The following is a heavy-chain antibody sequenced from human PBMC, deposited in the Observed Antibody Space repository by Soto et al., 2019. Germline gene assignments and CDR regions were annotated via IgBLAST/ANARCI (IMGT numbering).Heavy chain of an antibody. D-gene: IGHD3-3*01. CDR3: ASGGAIWSGNY. CDR2: FYYSGTT. J-gene: IGHJ4*02. V-gene: IGHV4-39*01. CDR1: GGSISSSTYY. Sequence: QLQLQESGPGLVKPSETLSLTCTVSGGSISSSTYYWGWIRQPPGKELEWIGSFYYSGTTYYNPSLKSRVTMSVDTSKNQFSLKLSSVTAADTAVYYCASGGAIWSGNYWGQGTLVTVSS.